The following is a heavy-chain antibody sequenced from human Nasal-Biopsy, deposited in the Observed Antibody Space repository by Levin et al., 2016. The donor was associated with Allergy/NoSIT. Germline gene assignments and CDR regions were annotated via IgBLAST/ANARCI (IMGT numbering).Heavy chain of an antibody. CDR1: GYTFSNYY. V-gene: IGHV1-46*03. CDR2: INPSGDST. Sequence: ASVKVSCKASGYTFSNYYMHWVRQAPGQGLEWMGIINPSGDSTNYAQKFQGRLTMTRDTSTSTLYMELRSLRSDDTAVYYCTRDRVGDVILRGVFDHWGQGTLVTVSS. CDR3: TRDRVGDVILRGVFDH. D-gene: IGHD3-16*01. J-gene: IGHJ4*02.